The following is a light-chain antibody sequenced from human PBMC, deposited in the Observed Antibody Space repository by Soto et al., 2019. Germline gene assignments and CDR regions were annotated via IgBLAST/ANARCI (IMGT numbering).Light chain of an antibody. Sequence: ETVLTQSPVTLSLSPGERATLSCRASQSVGSYLAWYQQKPGQAPRLLIYDASSRAPGVPARFSGSGSGTDFTLTISSLEPEDFAVYYCQQYNNWPPWTFGQGTKVDIK. CDR1: QSVGSY. CDR3: QQYNNWPPWT. CDR2: DAS. J-gene: IGKJ1*01. V-gene: IGKV3-11*01.